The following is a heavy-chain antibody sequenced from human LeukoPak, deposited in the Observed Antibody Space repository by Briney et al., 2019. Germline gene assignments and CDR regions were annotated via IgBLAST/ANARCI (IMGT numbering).Heavy chain of an antibody. V-gene: IGHV3-21*01. CDR2: ISDSSSSI. CDR1: GFTFRTYT. D-gene: IGHD3-22*01. CDR3: ARDAVVVDINGFDI. Sequence: GGCLRLSCAASGFTFRTYTMNWVRHAPGKGLEWVSSISDSSSSIYYADSVKGRFTSSRDNAKNSLYLQMNSLRGEDTAVYYCARDAVVVDINGFDIWGRGTMVTVSS. J-gene: IGHJ3*02.